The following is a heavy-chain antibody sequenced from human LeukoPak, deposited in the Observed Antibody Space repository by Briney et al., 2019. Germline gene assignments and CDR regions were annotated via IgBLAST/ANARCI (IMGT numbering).Heavy chain of an antibody. V-gene: IGHV3-23*01. CDR3: ASRPAPSLGPLDY. J-gene: IGHJ4*02. CDR1: GFTFSNYA. CDR2: FSGSGGST. D-gene: IGHD2-2*01. Sequence: PGGSLRLSWAASGFTFSNYAMAWVRQIPGKGLEWVSIFSGSGGSTYYADAVKGRFTVSRDNSKSTLYLHMNNLRVDDTAIYYCASRPAPSLGPLDYWGQGTLVTVSS.